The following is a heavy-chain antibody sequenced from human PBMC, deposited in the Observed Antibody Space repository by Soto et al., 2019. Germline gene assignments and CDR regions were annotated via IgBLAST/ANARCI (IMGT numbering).Heavy chain of an antibody. Sequence: EVQLVESGGGLVQPGESLRLSCAASGFTFSAFWMTWLRQAPGKGLAWVANIKRDGTVTHYGDSVEGRCTLSRDNAQNSLFLQLNSLRPEDTAMYYCARDLSPPGEFFYYAFDVWRQGTFVTVSS. CDR3: ARDLSPPGEFFYYAFDV. CDR2: IKRDGTVT. J-gene: IGHJ3*01. CDR1: GFTFSAFW. V-gene: IGHV3-7*04. D-gene: IGHD2-21*01.